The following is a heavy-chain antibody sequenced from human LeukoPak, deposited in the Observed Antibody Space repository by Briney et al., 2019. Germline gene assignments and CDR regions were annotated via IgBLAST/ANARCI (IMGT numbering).Heavy chain of an antibody. CDR1: GGSISSGDYY. V-gene: IGHV4-30-4*01. D-gene: IGHD3-22*01. CDR3: ARANYDSSGYFGSNAFDI. CDR2: IYYSGST. Sequence: SQTLSLTCTVSGGSISSGDYYWSWIRQPPGKGLEWIGYIYYSGSTYYNPSLKSRVTKSVDTSKNQFSLKLSSVTAADTAVYYCARANYDSSGYFGSNAFDIWGQGTMVTVSS. J-gene: IGHJ3*02.